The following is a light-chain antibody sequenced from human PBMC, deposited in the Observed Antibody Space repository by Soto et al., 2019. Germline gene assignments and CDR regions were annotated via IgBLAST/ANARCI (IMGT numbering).Light chain of an antibody. CDR1: QTISSW. V-gene: IGKV1-5*01. CDR3: QQYQSYSS. Sequence: DIEMTQSRASVSGSVEDTVTITCRASQTISSWLAWYQQKPGKAPNLLICRASSLESGVPSRFSGSGSGTEFTLTISSLQPDDFATYYCQQYQSYSSFAGGTKVDIK. J-gene: IGKJ4*01. CDR2: RAS.